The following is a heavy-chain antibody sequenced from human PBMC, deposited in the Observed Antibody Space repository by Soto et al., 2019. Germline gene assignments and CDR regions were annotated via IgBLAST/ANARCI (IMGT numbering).Heavy chain of an antibody. CDR2: IYYSGTT. CDR3: ARLEGLATISYYFDF. CDR1: GGSITNYY. D-gene: IGHD5-12*01. J-gene: IGHJ4*02. V-gene: IGHV4-59*08. Sequence: SETLSLTCTVSGGSITNYYWTWIRQSPGRGLEWIGWIYYSGTTNYNPSLKSRVTISLDTSKNQLSLRLNSVTAADSAVYFCARLEGLATISYYFDFWGTGSLVTVSS.